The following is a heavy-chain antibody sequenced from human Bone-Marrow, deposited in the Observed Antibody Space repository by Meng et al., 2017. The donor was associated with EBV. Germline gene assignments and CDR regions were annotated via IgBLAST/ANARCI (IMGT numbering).Heavy chain of an antibody. CDR1: GGSFGRYY. Sequence: VQLQPGAVVLSKPSETLPLPCAVYGGSFGRYYSSCIRQPQGKGLEWIGEINHSGSTNYNPSLKSRVPISVDTSKNQFSLKLSSVTAADTAVYYCASRYYYDSSGYYGFDYWGQGTLVTVSS. CDR2: INHSGST. CDR3: ASRYYYDSSGYYGFDY. V-gene: IGHV4-34*01. J-gene: IGHJ4*02. D-gene: IGHD3-22*01.